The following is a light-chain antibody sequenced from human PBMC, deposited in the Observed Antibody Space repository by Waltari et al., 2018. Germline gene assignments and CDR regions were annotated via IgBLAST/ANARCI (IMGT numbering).Light chain of an antibody. J-gene: IGKJ5*01. Sequence: DIVMTQSPDSLAVSLGERATINCNSSPTLLYSPNNKNYLAWYQQKPGQPPKLLIYWASARESGVPDRFSGSGSGTDFTLTISSLQAEDVAVYYCQQYYSTPPTFGQGTRLEIK. CDR1: PTLLYSPNNKNY. CDR2: WAS. V-gene: IGKV4-1*01. CDR3: QQYYSTPPT.